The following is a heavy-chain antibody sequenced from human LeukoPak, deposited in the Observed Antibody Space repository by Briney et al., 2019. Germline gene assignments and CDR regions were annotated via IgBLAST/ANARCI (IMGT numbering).Heavy chain of an antibody. CDR1: GGSISSGEYY. CDR3: AREGRGVVVPAAMGANWFDP. CDR2: IYYSGST. D-gene: IGHD2-2*01. Sequence: SETLSLTCTVSGGSISSGEYYWSWIRQPPGKGLEWIGYIYYSGSTYYNPSLKSRVTISVDTSKNQFSLKLSSVTAADMAVYYCAREGRGVVVPAAMGANWFDPWGQGTLVTVSS. V-gene: IGHV4-30-4*08. J-gene: IGHJ5*02.